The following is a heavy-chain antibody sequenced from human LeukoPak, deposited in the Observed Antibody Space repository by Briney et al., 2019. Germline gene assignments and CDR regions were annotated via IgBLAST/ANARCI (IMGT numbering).Heavy chain of an antibody. J-gene: IGHJ4*02. CDR3: ARTVPQSSGMEY. CDR1: GYTFTSYD. Sequence: ASVKVSCKASGYTFTSYDINWVRLATGQGPEWMGWMSPNSGDTGYAQKFQNRVTLTRDTSINTAYLELRSLRSDDTAVYYCARTVPQSSGMEYWGQGTLLTVSS. D-gene: IGHD6-19*01. V-gene: IGHV1-8*01. CDR2: MSPNSGDT.